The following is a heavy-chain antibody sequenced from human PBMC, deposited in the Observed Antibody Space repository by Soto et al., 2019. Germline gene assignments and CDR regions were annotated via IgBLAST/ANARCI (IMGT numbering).Heavy chain of an antibody. V-gene: IGHV1-18*01. D-gene: IGHD5-12*01. CDR2: ISAYNGNT. Sequence: ASVKVSCKASGYTFTSYGISWVRQAPGQGLEWMGWISAYNGNTNYAQKLQGRVTMTTDTSTSTAYMELRSLRSDDTAVYYCARDLYPAVVATTTSSFDDWGQGTRVTVSS. CDR3: ARDLYPAVVATTTSSFDD. J-gene: IGHJ4*02. CDR1: GYTFTSYG.